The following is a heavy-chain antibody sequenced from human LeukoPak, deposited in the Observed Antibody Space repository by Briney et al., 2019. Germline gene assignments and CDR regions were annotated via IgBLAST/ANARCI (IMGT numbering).Heavy chain of an antibody. CDR2: IKQDGSEK. D-gene: IGHD1-26*01. CDR1: GFTFSSYW. CDR3: ARDRGVGATDWFDP. Sequence: PGGSLRLSCAASGFTFSSYWMSWVRQAPGKGLEWVANIKQDGSEKYYVDSVKGRFTIPRDNAKNSLYLQMNSLRAEDTAVYYCARDRGVGATDWFDPWGQGTLVTVSS. V-gene: IGHV3-7*01. J-gene: IGHJ5*02.